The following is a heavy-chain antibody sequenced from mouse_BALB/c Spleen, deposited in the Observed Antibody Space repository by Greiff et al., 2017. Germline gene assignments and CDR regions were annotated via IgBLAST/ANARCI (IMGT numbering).Heavy chain of an antibody. D-gene: IGHD2-14*01. CDR2: IWGDGST. V-gene: IGHV2-3*01. CDR1: GISFTSYG. CDR3: ALFRSWFPY. J-gene: IGHJ3*01. Sequence: VKLKESGPGLVAPSQSLSITCTVSGISFTSYGVSWVRQPPGKGLEWLGVIWGDGSTNYHSVLISRLSISKDNSKSQVFLKLNSLQTDDTATYYCALFRSWFPYWGQGTLVTVSA.